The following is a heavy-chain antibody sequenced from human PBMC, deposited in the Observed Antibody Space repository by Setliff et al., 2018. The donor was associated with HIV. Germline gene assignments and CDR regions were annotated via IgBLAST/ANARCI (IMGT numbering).Heavy chain of an antibody. Sequence: NLGGSLRLSCAASGFTFSDYYMAWIRQAPGKGLEWISYISSSGNTMYYADSVKGRFTISRDNAKNSLYLQVNSLRAEDTAVYYCARFRRSGYNYVEGTALAYWGQGTLVTVSS. CDR3: ARFRRSGYNYVEGTALAY. CDR1: GFTFSDYY. V-gene: IGHV3-11*01. CDR2: ISSSGNTM. D-gene: IGHD3-22*01. J-gene: IGHJ4*02.